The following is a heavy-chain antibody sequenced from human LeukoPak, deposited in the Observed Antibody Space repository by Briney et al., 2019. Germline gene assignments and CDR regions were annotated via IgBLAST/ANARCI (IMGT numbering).Heavy chain of an antibody. V-gene: IGHV1-69*05. CDR3: AAGYSSSWSTYYYMDV. CDR1: GGTFSSYA. Sequence: ASVKVSCKASGGTFSSYAISWVRQAPGQGLEWMGGIIPIFGTANYAQKFQGRVTITTDESTSTAYMELSSLRSEDTAVYYCAAGYSSSWSTYYYMDVWGKGTTVTVSS. CDR2: IIPIFGTA. J-gene: IGHJ6*03. D-gene: IGHD6-13*01.